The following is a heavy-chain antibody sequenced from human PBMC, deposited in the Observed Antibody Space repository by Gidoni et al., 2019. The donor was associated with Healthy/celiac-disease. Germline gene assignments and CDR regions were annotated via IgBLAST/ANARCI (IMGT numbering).Heavy chain of an antibody. V-gene: IGHV4-39*01. CDR2: IYYSGST. D-gene: IGHD3-3*01. Sequence: QLQLQESGPGLVKPSETLSLTCTVSGGSISSSSYYWGWIRQPPGKGLEWIGSIYYSGSTYYNPSLKSRFTISVDTSKNQFSLKLSSVTAADTAVYYCARHLTPVTIFGVVPFRWGQGTLVTVSS. J-gene: IGHJ4*02. CDR1: GGSISSSSYY. CDR3: ARHLTPVTIFGVVPFR.